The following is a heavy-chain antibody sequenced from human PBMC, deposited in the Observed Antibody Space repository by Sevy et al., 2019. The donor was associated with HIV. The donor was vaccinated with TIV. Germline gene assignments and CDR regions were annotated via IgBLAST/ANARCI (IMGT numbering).Heavy chain of an antibody. CDR2: ISSTDSTI. J-gene: IGHJ4*02. V-gene: IGHV3-48*01. Sequence: GGSLRLSCAASGFTFSSYSMNWVRQAPGKGLEWVSYISSTDSTIYYADSVKGRFTISRDNAKNSLYLQMNSLRAEDTAVYYCARAPSYSSGWGQGTLVTVSS. CDR1: GFTFSSYS. CDR3: ARAPSYSSG. D-gene: IGHD6-19*01.